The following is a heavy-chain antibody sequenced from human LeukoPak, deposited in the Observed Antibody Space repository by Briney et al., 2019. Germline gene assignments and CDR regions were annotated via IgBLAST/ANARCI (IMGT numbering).Heavy chain of an antibody. J-gene: IGHJ6*03. CDR2: IYTSGST. CDR3: ARDTREYCSGGSCYSHYYYYYMDV. V-gene: IGHV4-61*02. CDR1: GGSISSSSYY. D-gene: IGHD2-15*01. Sequence: SETLSLTCTVSGGSISSSSYYWSWIRQPAGKGLEWIGRIYTSGSTNYNPSLKSRVTISVDTSKNQFSLKLSSVTAADTAVYYCARDTREYCSGGSCYSHYYYYYMDVWGKGTTVTVSS.